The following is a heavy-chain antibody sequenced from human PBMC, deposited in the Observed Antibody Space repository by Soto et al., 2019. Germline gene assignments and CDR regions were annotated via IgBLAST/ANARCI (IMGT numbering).Heavy chain of an antibody. V-gene: IGHV3-48*03. D-gene: IGHD1-1*01. CDR1: GFTFSSYE. J-gene: IGHJ3*02. CDR3: ARGGRPATTGTRAFDI. Sequence: GGSLRLSCAASGFTFSSYEMNWVRQAPGKGLEWVSYISSSGSTIYYADSVKGRFTISRDNAKNSLYLQMNSLRAEDTAVYYCARGGRPATTGTRAFDIWGQGTMVTVSS. CDR2: ISSSGSTI.